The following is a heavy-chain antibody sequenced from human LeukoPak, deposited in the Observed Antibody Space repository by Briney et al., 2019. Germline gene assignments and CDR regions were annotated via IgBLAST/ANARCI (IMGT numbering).Heavy chain of an antibody. CDR2: ICTIDSSI. CDR3: ARDNRGYGSGSYYYYGMDV. Sequence: GGSLRLSRAASGFTFSSYEMNWVRQAPGKGQEWVSHICTIDSSIHYLDSVKGRFTIYRDNAKNSLYLQMNRLRAEDTAVYYCARDNRGYGSGSYYYYGMDVWGKGTTVTVSS. J-gene: IGHJ6*04. V-gene: IGHV3-48*03. D-gene: IGHD3-10*01. CDR1: GFTFSSYE.